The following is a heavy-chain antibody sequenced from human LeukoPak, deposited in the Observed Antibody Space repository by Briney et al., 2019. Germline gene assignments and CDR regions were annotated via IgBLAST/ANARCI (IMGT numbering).Heavy chain of an antibody. Sequence: GASVKVSCKASGYTFTGYYMHWVRQAPGQGLEWMGWINPNSGGTKYAQKFQGRVTMTRETSISTAYMELSRLTSDDTAVYYCARDLPHYYDSSGLSPGDYWGQGTLVTVSS. CDR2: INPNSGGT. CDR3: ARDLPHYYDSSGLSPGDY. V-gene: IGHV1-2*02. CDR1: GYTFTGYY. D-gene: IGHD3-22*01. J-gene: IGHJ4*02.